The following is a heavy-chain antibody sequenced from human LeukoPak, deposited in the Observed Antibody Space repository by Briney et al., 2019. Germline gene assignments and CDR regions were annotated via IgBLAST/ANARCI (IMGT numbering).Heavy chain of an antibody. CDR1: GGSISSSTYY. V-gene: IGHV4-39*01. J-gene: IGHJ3*02. CDR2: IYYSGST. CDR3: ARAEGILWLLDAFDI. Sequence: SETLSLTCTVSGGSISSSTYYWGWIRQPPGKGLEWIGNIYYSGSTYYNPSLKSRVTISVDTSKNQFSLKLSSVTAADTALYYCARAEGILWLLDAFDIWGQGTMVTVSS. D-gene: IGHD2-21*01.